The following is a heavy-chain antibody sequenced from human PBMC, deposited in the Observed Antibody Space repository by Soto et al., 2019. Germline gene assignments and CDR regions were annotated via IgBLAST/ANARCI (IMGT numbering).Heavy chain of an antibody. CDR2: ISGSLGSA. J-gene: IGHJ3*02. CDR1: GFTFNDYA. V-gene: IGHV3-23*01. D-gene: IGHD3-3*01. CDR3: AKDSRLPGFGLLIHAFDI. Sequence: SLRLSCAVSGFTFNDYAMSWVRQAPGKGLEWVSTISGSLGSAYYAASVEGRFTISGDNSNNTLYLQMNSLRVEDTATYYCAKDSRLPGFGLLIHAFDIWGHGTMVTVSS.